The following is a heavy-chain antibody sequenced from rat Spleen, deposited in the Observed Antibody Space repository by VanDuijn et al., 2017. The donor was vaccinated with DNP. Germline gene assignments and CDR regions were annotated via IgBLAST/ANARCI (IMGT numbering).Heavy chain of an antibody. V-gene: IGHV5-7*01. CDR1: GFTFSDYY. Sequence: EVQLVESGGGLVQPGRSLKLSCAASGFTFSDYYMAWVRQAPTKGLEWGASISYDGGSTYYRDAVKGRFTISRNNAKNTLYLQMDRLRSEDTATYYCARPNFGSPYYFDYWGQGVMVTVSS. CDR2: ISYDGGST. CDR3: ARPNFGSPYYFDY. D-gene: IGHD1-3*01. J-gene: IGHJ2*01.